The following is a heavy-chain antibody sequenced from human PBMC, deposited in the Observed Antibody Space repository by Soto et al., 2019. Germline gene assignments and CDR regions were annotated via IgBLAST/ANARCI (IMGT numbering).Heavy chain of an antibody. V-gene: IGHV3-7*01. D-gene: IGHD6-19*01. CDR3: ASIAVARPVDY. CDR1: GFTFSSYW. Sequence: GGSLRLSCAASGFTFSSYWMSWVRQAPGKGLEWVANIKQDGSEKYYVDSVKGRFTISRDNAKNSLYLQMNSLRAEDTAVYYCASIAVARPVDYWGQGTLVTVSS. CDR2: IKQDGSEK. J-gene: IGHJ4*02.